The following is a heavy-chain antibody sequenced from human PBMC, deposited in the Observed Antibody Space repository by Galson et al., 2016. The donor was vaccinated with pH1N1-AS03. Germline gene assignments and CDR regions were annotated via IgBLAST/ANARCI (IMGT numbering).Heavy chain of an antibody. Sequence: SVKVSCEASGYTFAYYYVHWVRQAPGQGLEWMGWINHSSGGTKFAQKVQGTVSMTTDTAKKTAYMELSRLRSDDTAVYYCARGGGSALDSWGQGTLVTVSS. V-gene: IGHV1-2*02. CDR1: GYTFAYYY. J-gene: IGHJ4*02. CDR2: INHSSGGT. D-gene: IGHD3-16*01. CDR3: ARGGGSALDS.